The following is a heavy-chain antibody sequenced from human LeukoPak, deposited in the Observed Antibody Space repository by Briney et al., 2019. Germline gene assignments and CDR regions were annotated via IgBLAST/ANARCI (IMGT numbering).Heavy chain of an antibody. CDR1: GFTFSSYG. CDR3: AKAGDLDY. J-gene: IGHJ4*02. D-gene: IGHD7-27*01. Sequence: GGSLRLSCAASGFTFSSYGMHWVRQAPGKGLEWVAVISYDGSNKYYADSVKGRFTISRDNSKNTLYLQMNSLRAKDTAVYYCAKAGDLDYWGQGTLVTVSS. V-gene: IGHV3-30*18. CDR2: ISYDGSNK.